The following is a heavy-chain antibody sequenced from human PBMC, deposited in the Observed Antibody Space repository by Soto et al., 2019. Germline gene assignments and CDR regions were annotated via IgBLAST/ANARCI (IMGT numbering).Heavy chain of an antibody. CDR2: IIPTFGTA. D-gene: IGHD3-3*01. V-gene: IGHV1-69*06. J-gene: IGHJ2*01. Sequence: QVQLVQSGAEVKKPGSSVKVSCTASGGTFSSYAISWVRQAPGQGLEWMGGIIPTFGTANYAPKFQGRVTMTADKSTSRGYMELSRLRSDDTAVHYCARQLFLEWLLECCFDLWGRGTLVTVAS. CDR1: GGTFSSYA. CDR3: ARQLFLEWLLECCFDL.